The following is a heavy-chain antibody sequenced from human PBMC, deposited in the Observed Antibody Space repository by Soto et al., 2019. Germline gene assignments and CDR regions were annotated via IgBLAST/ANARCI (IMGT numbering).Heavy chain of an antibody. V-gene: IGHV3-21*06. Sequence: PGGSLRLSGAASGFTFTRYSINWVRQAPGKGLEWVSSISSTTNYIYYGDSMKGRFTISRDNAKNSLYLEMNSLRAEDTAVYYCARESEDLTSNLDYWGQGTRVTVYS. CDR3: ARESEDLTSNLDY. CDR1: GFTFTRYS. J-gene: IGHJ4*02. CDR2: ISSTTNYI.